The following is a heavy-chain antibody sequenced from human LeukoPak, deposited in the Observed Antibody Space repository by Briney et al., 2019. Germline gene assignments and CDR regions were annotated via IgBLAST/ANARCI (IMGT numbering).Heavy chain of an antibody. Sequence: ASVKVSCKASGYTFTSYGISWVRQAPGQGLEWMGWISAYNGNTNYAQKLQGRVTMTTDTSTSTAYMELTSLRSDDTAVYYCARDGQTFRSGSYSDPFDYWGQGTLVTVSS. V-gene: IGHV1-18*01. CDR2: ISAYNGNT. J-gene: IGHJ4*02. CDR3: ARDGQTFRSGSYSDPFDY. D-gene: IGHD1-26*01. CDR1: GYTFTSYG.